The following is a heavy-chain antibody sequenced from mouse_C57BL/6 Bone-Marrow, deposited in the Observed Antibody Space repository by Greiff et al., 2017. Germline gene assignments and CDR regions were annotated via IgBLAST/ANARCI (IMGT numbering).Heavy chain of an antibody. Sequence: QVQLQQSGAELARPGASVKLSCKASGYTFTSYGLSWVKQRTGQGLEWIGEIYPRSGNTYYNEKFKGKATLTADKSSSTAYMELRSLTSEDSAVYFWARYRYYGSPWYFDVWGTGTTVTVSS. J-gene: IGHJ1*03. CDR1: GYTFTSYG. V-gene: IGHV1-81*01. CDR2: IYPRSGNT. CDR3: ARYRYYGSPWYFDV. D-gene: IGHD1-1*01.